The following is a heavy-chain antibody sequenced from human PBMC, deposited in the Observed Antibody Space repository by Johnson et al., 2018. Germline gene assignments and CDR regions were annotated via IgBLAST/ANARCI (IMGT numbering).Heavy chain of an antibody. CDR1: GFTFSSYA. CDR2: ISYDGSNK. Sequence: QVQLVQSGGGVVQPGRSLRLSCAASGFTFSSYAMHWVRQAPGKGLEWVAVISYDGSNKYYADSVKGRFTISRDNSKNTLYLQMHSLRAEDTAVYYCARDTWYSSIINGFYYDYFIDVWGKGNTVTVSS. D-gene: IGHD6-13*01. J-gene: IGHJ6*03. CDR3: ARDTWYSSIINGFYYDYFIDV. V-gene: IGHV3-30-3*01.